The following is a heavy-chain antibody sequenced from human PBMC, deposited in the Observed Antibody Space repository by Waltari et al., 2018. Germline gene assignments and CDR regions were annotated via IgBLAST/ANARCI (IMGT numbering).Heavy chain of an antibody. D-gene: IGHD6-13*01. J-gene: IGHJ5*02. CDR2: MHTNGNT. Sequence: QLQLQESGPGLVKPSETLSLSCFVSGASVSSYSWAWIRQSPGKGLEWIGTMHTNGNTYYNASLNSRVSISVDMSKNQFSLKLSSLTAADTAVYYCARLPTGYPNWVDPWGQGTLVTVSS. V-gene: IGHV4-39*01. CDR1: GASVSSYS. CDR3: ARLPTGYPNWVDP.